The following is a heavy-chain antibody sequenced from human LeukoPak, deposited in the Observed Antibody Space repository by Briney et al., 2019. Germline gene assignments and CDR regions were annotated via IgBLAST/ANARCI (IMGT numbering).Heavy chain of an antibody. V-gene: IGHV3-23*01. CDR3: AKDRDFWSGYHDGY. Sequence: GGSLRLSCAASGFTLSSYAMSWVRPAPPKGLEWVSCISGSGGGTYYADSVKGRFTISRDSYRNTLYLYMNSLRAEDTAVYYCAKDRDFWSGYHDGYWGQGTLVTVSS. D-gene: IGHD3-3*01. J-gene: IGHJ4*02. CDR1: GFTLSSYA. CDR2: ISGSGGGT.